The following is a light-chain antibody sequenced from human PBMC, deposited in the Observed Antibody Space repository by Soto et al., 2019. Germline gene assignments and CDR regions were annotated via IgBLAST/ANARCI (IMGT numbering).Light chain of an antibody. CDR2: QAS. J-gene: IGKJ1*01. CDR1: QSIRTW. V-gene: IGKV1-5*03. CDR3: QQYSTYLWT. Sequence: DIQMTQSPSTLSASVGDRVTMTCRASQSIRTWLAWYQQKPGKAPRLLMYQASSLKSGVPSRFSGSGSETDFTLTITSLQPDDNATYFCQQYSTYLWTFGQGTKVDVK.